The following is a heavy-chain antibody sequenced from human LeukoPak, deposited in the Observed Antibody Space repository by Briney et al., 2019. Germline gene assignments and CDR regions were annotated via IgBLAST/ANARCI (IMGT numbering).Heavy chain of an antibody. J-gene: IGHJ4*02. CDR3: ASNRGSHSSGYSY. Sequence: GGSLRLPCAASGFTFSSYWMSWVRQAPGKGLEWVANIKQDGSEKYYVDSVKGRFTISRDNAKNSLYLQMNSLRAEDTAVYYCASNRGSHSSGYSYWGQGTLVTVSS. CDR1: GFTFSSYW. V-gene: IGHV3-7*01. D-gene: IGHD3-22*01. CDR2: IKQDGSEK.